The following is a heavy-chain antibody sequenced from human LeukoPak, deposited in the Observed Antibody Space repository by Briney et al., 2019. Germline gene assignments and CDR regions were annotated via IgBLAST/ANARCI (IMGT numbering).Heavy chain of an antibody. CDR3: ASQDNYDLIDY. V-gene: IGHV1-69*02. CDR2: IIPILGIA. J-gene: IGHJ4*02. CDR1: GGTFSSYT. D-gene: IGHD3-22*01. Sequence: SVKVSCKASGGTFSSYTISWVRQAPGQGLEWMGRIIPILGIANYAQKFQGRVTITADKSSSTAYMELSSLRSEDTAVYYCASQDNYDLIDYWGQGTLVTVSS.